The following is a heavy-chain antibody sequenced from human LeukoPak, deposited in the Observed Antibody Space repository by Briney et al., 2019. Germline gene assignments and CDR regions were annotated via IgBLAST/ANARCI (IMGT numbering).Heavy chain of an antibody. CDR1: GVSVSSSNSY. D-gene: IGHD3-9*01. CDR2: INHSGST. V-gene: IGHV4-39*07. CDR3: ARGRLFRAGGYDILTGYYPFDY. Sequence: SETLSLTCTVSGVSVSSSNSYWGWIRQPPGKGLEWIGEINHSGSTNYNPSLKSRVTISVDTSKNQFSLKLSSVTAADTAVYYCARGRLFRAGGYDILTGYYPFDYWGQGTLVTVSS. J-gene: IGHJ4*02.